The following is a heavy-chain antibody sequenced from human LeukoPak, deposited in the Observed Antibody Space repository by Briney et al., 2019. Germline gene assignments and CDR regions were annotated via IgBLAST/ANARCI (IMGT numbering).Heavy chain of an antibody. D-gene: IGHD2-15*01. CDR2: INPSGGST. V-gene: IGHV1-46*01. CDR3: AVPHCSGGSCYSGKRITGDKMLDY. CDR1: GYTFTSYY. J-gene: IGHJ4*02. Sequence: ASVKVSCKASGYTFTSYYMHWVRQAPGQGLEWMGIINPSGGSTSYAQKFQGRVTMTRDMSTSTVYMELSSLRSEDTAVYYCAVPHCSGGSCYSGKRITGDKMLDYWGQGTLVTVSS.